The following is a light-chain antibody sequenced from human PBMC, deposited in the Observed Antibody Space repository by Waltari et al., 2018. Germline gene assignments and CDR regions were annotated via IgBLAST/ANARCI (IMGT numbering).Light chain of an antibody. Sequence: DVVMTPSPLSLSVTPGQPASMSCKSSQSLLQSDGKTFIYWYLQRPGQSPQLLIYEIFNRFSGVPERFSGSGSGTDFTLNISRVAADDVGTYYCMQTLQPWTIGQGTKVEIK. CDR1: QSLLQSDGKTF. V-gene: IGKV2D-29*02. CDR2: EIF. CDR3: MQTLQPWT. J-gene: IGKJ1*01.